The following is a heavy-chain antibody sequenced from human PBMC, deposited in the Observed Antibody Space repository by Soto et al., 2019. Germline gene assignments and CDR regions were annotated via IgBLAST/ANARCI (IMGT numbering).Heavy chain of an antibody. D-gene: IGHD3-3*01. CDR1: GGSISSGGYS. J-gene: IGHJ4*02. Sequence: SETLSLTCAVSGGSISSGGYSWSWIRQPPGKGLEWIGYIYHSGSTYYNPSLKSRVTISVDRSKNQFSLKLSSVTAADTAVYYCARGIPYDFWSGYYTAQYYFDYWGQGTLVTVSS. V-gene: IGHV4-30-2*01. CDR2: IYHSGST. CDR3: ARGIPYDFWSGYYTAQYYFDY.